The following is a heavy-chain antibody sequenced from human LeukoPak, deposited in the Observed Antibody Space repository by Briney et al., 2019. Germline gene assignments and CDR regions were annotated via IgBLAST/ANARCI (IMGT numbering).Heavy chain of an antibody. CDR3: ARGGAARFDY. CDR1: GFTFSSYA. V-gene: IGHV3-23*01. CDR2: ISGSAGST. D-gene: IGHD5-18*01. Sequence: GGSLRLSCAASGFTFSSYAMSWARQAPGKGLEWVSAISGSAGSTDYADSVKGRFTISRDNSKNTLYLQMNSLRADDTAVYYCARGGAARFDYWGQGTLVTVSS. J-gene: IGHJ4*02.